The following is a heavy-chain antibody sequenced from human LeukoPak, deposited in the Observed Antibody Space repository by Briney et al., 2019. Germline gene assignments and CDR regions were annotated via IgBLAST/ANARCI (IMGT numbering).Heavy chain of an antibody. Sequence: SETLSLTCTVSGGSISSYYWSWIRQPAGKGLEWIGRIYTSGSTNYNPSPKSRVTMSVDTSKNQFSLKLSSVTAADTAVYYCARDPMSITGTTVFDYWGQGTLVTVSS. CDR1: GGSISSYY. D-gene: IGHD1-7*01. CDR3: ARDPMSITGTTVFDY. CDR2: IYTSGST. J-gene: IGHJ4*02. V-gene: IGHV4-4*07.